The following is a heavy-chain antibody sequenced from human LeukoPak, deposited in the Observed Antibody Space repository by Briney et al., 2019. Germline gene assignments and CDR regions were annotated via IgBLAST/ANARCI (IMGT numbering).Heavy chain of an antibody. CDR2: ISYDGSNK. J-gene: IGHJ6*02. D-gene: IGHD6-19*01. CDR3: ARDIGSSGWRRYYYYGMDV. CDR1: GFTFSSYA. Sequence: GGSLRLSCAASGFTFSSYAMHWVRQAPGKGLEWVAVISYDGSNKYYADSVKGRFTISRDNSKNTLYLQMNSLRAEDTAVYYCARDIGSSGWRRYYYYGMDVWGQGTTVTVSS. V-gene: IGHV3-30-3*01.